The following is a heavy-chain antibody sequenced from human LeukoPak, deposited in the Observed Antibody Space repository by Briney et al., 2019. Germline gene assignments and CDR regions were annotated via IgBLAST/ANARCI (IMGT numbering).Heavy chain of an antibody. CDR2: ISGSGGST. V-gene: IGHV3-23*01. J-gene: IGHJ4*02. D-gene: IGHD3-9*01. CDR3: AKDYGYYDILTGPFDY. Sequence: GGSLRLSCAASGFTLSSYAMSWVRQAPGKGLEWVSAISGSGGSTYYADSVKGRFTISRDNSKNTLYLQMNSLRAEDTAVYYCAKDYGYYDILTGPFDYWGQGTLVTVSS. CDR1: GFTLSSYA.